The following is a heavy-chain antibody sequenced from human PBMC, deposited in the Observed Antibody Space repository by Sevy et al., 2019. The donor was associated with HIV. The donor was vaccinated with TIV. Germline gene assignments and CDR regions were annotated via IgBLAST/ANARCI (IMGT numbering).Heavy chain of an antibody. CDR1: GFTFSNAW. V-gene: IGHV3-15*01. CDR2: IKSKTDGGTT. CDR3: TTATGGAVAGTFGY. Sequence: GGSLRLSCAASGFTFSNAWMSWVRQAPGKGLEWVGHIKSKTDGGTTDYAAPVKGRFTISRDDSKNTLYLQMNSLKTEDTAVYYCTTATGGAVAGTFGYWGQGTLVTVSS. D-gene: IGHD6-19*01. J-gene: IGHJ4*02.